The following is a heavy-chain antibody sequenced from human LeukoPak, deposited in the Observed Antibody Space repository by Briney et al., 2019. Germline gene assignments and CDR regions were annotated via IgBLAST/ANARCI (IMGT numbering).Heavy chain of an antibody. V-gene: IGHV3-48*04. D-gene: IGHD3-3*01. CDR3: ARDYDFWSGYENSDAFDI. CDR2: ISSSGSTI. Sequence: PGGSLRLSCAASGFTFSSYSMNWVRQAPGKGLEWVSYISSSGSTIYYADSVKGRFTISRDNAKNSLYLQMNSLRAEDTAVYYCARDYDFWSGYENSDAFDIWGQGTMVTVSS. J-gene: IGHJ3*02. CDR1: GFTFSSYS.